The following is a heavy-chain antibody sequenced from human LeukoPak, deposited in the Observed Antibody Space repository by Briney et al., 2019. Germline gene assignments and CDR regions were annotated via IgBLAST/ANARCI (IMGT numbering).Heavy chain of an antibody. Sequence: TSETLSLTCTVSGGSISSYYWSWIRQPPGKGLEWIGYIYYSGNTNYNPSLKSRVTISVDTSKNQFSLKLSSVTAADTAVYYCARDRYWYFDLWGRGTLVTVSS. CDR1: GGSISSYY. V-gene: IGHV4-59*12. CDR3: ARDRYWYFDL. J-gene: IGHJ2*01. CDR2: IYYSGNT.